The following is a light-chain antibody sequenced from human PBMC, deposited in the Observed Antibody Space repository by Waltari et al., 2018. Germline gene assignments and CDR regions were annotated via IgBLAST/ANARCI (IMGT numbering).Light chain of an antibody. CDR3: QQRGNWPLT. J-gene: IGKJ4*01. Sequence: IVLTQSTATLSLSPGERATLSCRASQSVSSYLAWYQQKAGQAPRLLIHDASNRATGIPARFSGSGSGTDFTLTISSLEPEDFAVYYCQQRGNWPLTFGGGTKVEIK. V-gene: IGKV3-11*01. CDR1: QSVSSY. CDR2: DAS.